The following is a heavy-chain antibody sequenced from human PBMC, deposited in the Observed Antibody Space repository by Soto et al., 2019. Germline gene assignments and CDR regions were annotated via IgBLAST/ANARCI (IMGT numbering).Heavy chain of an antibody. CDR1: GYTFTGYY. CDR2: INPNSGGT. CDR3: AREDIAAAEPRYYYYGMDV. Sequence: QVQLVQSGAEVKKPGASVKVSCKASGYTFTGYYMHWVRQAPGQGLEWMGWINPNSGGTNYAQKFQGWVTMTRDTSISTAYMELSRLRSDDTAVYYCAREDIAAAEPRYYYYGMDVWGQGTTVTVSS. J-gene: IGHJ6*02. D-gene: IGHD6-13*01. V-gene: IGHV1-2*04.